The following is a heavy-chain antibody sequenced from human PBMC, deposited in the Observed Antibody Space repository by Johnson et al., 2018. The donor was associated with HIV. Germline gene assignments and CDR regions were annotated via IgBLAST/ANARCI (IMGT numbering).Heavy chain of an antibody. D-gene: IGHD3-22*01. CDR1: GLTFSSYA. V-gene: IGHV3-30*14. CDR2: ISYDGSNK. CDR3: ARVMGLGGYSLAFDI. Sequence: QVQLVESGGGLVQPGGSLRLSCAASGLTFSSYAMHWVRQAPGKGLEWVRVISYDGSNKYYADTVKGRFTMSRDNSKNTLYVQMNSLRAEHTAVYYCARVMGLGGYSLAFDIWGQGTMVTVSS. J-gene: IGHJ3*02.